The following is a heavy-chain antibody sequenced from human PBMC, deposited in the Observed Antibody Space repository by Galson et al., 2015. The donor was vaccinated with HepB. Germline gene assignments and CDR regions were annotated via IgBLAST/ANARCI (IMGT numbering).Heavy chain of an antibody. Sequence: SAMAACNVPGYTFTSYAMHWARQAPGQRLEWTGWINAGNGNTKYSKKFQGRVTITRDTSASTAYMELSSLRSEDTAVYYCAKKAPGQLILINYYYYGMDVWGQGTTVTVSS. D-gene: IGHD2-2*01. V-gene: IGHV1-3*01. CDR2: INAGNGNT. CDR1: GYTFTSYA. J-gene: IGHJ6*02. CDR3: AKKAPGQLILINYYYYGMDV.